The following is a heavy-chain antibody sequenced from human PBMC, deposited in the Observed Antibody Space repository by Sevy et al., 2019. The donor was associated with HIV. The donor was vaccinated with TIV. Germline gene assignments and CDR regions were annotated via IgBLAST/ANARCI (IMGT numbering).Heavy chain of an antibody. J-gene: IGHJ3*02. V-gene: IGHV3-74*01. Sequence: GSLRLSCAASGFTFSSYWMHWVRQAPGKGLVWVSRINSVGSDTHYADSVKGRFTISRDNAEKTLYLQMNSLRAEDTALYFCARDSSARSDSGLSSSWVFAFDIWGQGTMVTVSS. D-gene: IGHD6-13*01. CDR3: ARDSSARSDSGLSSSWVFAFDI. CDR1: GFTFSSYW. CDR2: INSVGSDT.